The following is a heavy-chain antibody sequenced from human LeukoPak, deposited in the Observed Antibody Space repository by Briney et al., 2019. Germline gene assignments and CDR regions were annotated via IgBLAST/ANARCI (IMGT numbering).Heavy chain of an antibody. D-gene: IGHD3-10*01. V-gene: IGHV1-69*13. Sequence: SVKVSCKASGGTFSSYAISWVRQAPGQGLEWMGGIIPIFGTANYAQKFQGRVTITADESTTTAYMELSSLRSEDTAVYYCARSAEVVVAMVRGVIPFDYWGQGTLVTVSS. CDR1: GGTFSSYA. J-gene: IGHJ4*02. CDR2: IIPIFGTA. CDR3: ARSAEVVVAMVRGVIPFDY.